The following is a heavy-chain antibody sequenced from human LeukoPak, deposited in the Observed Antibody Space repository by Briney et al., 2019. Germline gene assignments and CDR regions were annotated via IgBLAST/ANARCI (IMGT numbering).Heavy chain of an antibody. CDR3: AKDATLFGDQYFDY. CDR2: TSYDGSTK. Sequence: QPGGSLRLSCVASGFTFSSHGMHWVRQAPGKGLEWVAVTSYDGSTKYYADSAKGRFNISRDNSKNTLYLQMNSLRVDDTAVYYCAKDATLFGDQYFDYWGQGTLVIVSS. J-gene: IGHJ4*02. V-gene: IGHV3-30*18. D-gene: IGHD3-10*01. CDR1: GFTFSSHG.